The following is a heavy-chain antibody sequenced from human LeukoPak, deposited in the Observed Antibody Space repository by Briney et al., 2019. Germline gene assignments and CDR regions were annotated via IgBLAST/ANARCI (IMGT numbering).Heavy chain of an antibody. CDR3: AKDWFGELFVDY. V-gene: IGHV3-23*01. J-gene: IGHJ4*02. Sequence: GGSLRLSCAASGFTFSSYAMSWVRLAPGKGLEWVSAISGSGGSTYYADSVKGRFTISRDNSKNTLYLQMNSLRAEDTAVYYCAKDWFGELFVDYWGQGTLVTVSS. CDR1: GFTFSSYA. CDR2: ISGSGGST. D-gene: IGHD3-10*01.